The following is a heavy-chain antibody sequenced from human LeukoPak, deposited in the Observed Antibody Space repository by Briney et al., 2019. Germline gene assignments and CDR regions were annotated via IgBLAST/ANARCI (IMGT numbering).Heavy chain of an antibody. V-gene: IGHV4-39*07. CDR1: GGSISSSSHY. Sequence: PSETLSLTCTVSGGSISSSSHYWGWIRQPPGKGLEWIGSMLYSGSTNYNPSLKSRVTISVDTSKNQFSLKLSSVTAADTAVYYCARGAKYSSSWPVLSRFDPWGQGTLVTVSS. CDR2: MLYSGST. D-gene: IGHD6-13*01. CDR3: ARGAKYSSSWPVLSRFDP. J-gene: IGHJ5*02.